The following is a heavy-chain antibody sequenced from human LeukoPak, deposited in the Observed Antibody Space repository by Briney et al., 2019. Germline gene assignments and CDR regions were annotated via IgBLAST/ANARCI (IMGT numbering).Heavy chain of an antibody. CDR3: ARDGLDYDPFPY. Sequence: GGSLRLSCAASGFTFSSYRMNWVRQAPGKGLEWVSCISSSSRTIYYADSVKGRFTISRDNAKNSLYLQMNSLRDEDTAVYYCARDGLDYDPFPYWGQGTLVTVSS. D-gene: IGHD3-3*01. J-gene: IGHJ4*02. CDR1: GFTFSSYR. V-gene: IGHV3-48*02. CDR2: ISSSSRTI.